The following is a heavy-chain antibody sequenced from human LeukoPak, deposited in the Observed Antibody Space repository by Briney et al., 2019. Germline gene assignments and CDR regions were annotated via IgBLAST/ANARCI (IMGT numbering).Heavy chain of an antibody. CDR2: ISSNGGST. Sequence: GGSLRLSCAASGFTFSSYAMHWVRQAPGKGLEYVSAISSNGGSTYYANSVKGRFTISRDNSKNTLYLQMGSLRAEDMAVYYCARLGYCSSTSCSLAQTYYYYGMDVWGQGTTVTVSS. D-gene: IGHD2-2*01. V-gene: IGHV3-64*01. CDR1: GFTFSSYA. J-gene: IGHJ6*02. CDR3: ARLGYCSSTSCSLAQTYYYYGMDV.